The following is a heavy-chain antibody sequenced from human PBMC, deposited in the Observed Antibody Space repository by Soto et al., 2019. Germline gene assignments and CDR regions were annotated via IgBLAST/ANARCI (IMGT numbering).Heavy chain of an antibody. CDR2: IYYRGST. CDR1: GGSISSHY. J-gene: IGHJ6*02. D-gene: IGHD1-26*01. V-gene: IGHV4-59*11. CDR3: ARDGREASGMDV. Sequence: PSETLSRTCTVSGGSISSHYWSGVRQAPGKGLEWIGHIYYRGSTSYNPSLRSRSTISVDTSNNQFSLKLNSVTTADTAVYYCARDGREASGMDVWGQGTKVTVSS.